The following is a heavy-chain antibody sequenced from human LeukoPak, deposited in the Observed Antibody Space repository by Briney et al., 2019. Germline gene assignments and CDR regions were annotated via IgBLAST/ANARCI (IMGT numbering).Heavy chain of an antibody. V-gene: IGHV4-30-2*01. CDR3: ARGYDKIVDY. D-gene: IGHD3-10*01. CDR1: GGSVSSGGYS. J-gene: IGHJ4*02. Sequence: SETLSLTCAVSGGSVSSGGYSWSWIRQPPGKGLEWIGCIYHDWFTYYSPSLKSRVTISADRTNNRFSLKLTSVTAADTAVYYCARGYDKIVDYWGQGALVTVSS. CDR2: IYHDWFT.